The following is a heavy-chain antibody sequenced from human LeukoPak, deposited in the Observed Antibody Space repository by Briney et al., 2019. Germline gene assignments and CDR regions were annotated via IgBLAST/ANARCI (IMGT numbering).Heavy chain of an antibody. CDR2: IYYTGGT. Sequence: SETLSLTCTVSGGSIGSDYWTWIRQPPGKGLEYIGYIYYTGGTNYNPSLKSRVTISVDTSKNQFSLKLSSVTAADTAVYFCAKYGNSGWVIDNWGQGSLVTVSS. CDR1: GGSIGSDY. J-gene: IGHJ4*02. D-gene: IGHD6-19*01. V-gene: IGHV4-59*08. CDR3: AKYGNSGWVIDN.